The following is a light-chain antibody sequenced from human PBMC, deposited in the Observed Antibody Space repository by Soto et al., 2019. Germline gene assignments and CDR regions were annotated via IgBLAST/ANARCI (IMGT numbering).Light chain of an antibody. J-gene: IGKJ1*01. CDR1: QSISTY. Sequence: DIQMTQSPSSLSASVGDRVTISCRASQSISTYLNWYQQKPGTAPKLLIYGASSVKSGVPPRFSGSGSGRDFTLTISSLRPEDVATYFCQHSYSSPPWTFGQGTKVEV. V-gene: IGKV1-39*01. CDR2: GAS. CDR3: QHSYSSPPWT.